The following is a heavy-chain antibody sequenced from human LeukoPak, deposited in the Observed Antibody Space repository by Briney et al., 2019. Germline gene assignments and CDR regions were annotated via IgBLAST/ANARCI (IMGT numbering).Heavy chain of an antibody. J-gene: IGHJ4*02. D-gene: IGHD1-1*01. V-gene: IGHV3-21*01. CDR2: ISSSSYI. CDR1: GFTFSSYS. Sequence: PGGSLRLSCAASGFTFSSYSMNWVRQAPGKGLEWVSSISSSSYIYYAGSVKGRFTISRDNATNSLYLQMNSLRAEDTAVYYCARDLPGTYPDHFASWAKRTLVTLSS. CDR3: ARDLPGTYPDHFAS.